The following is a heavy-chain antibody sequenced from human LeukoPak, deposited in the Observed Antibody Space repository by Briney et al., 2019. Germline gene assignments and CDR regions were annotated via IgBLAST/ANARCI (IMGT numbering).Heavy chain of an antibody. D-gene: IGHD3-9*01. CDR2: IYYSGST. CDR3: AREIRANYDILTGYYDTYYFDY. J-gene: IGHJ4*02. Sequence: SETLSLTCTVSGGSISSSSYYWGWIRQPPGKGLEWIGSIYYSGSTYYNPSLKSRVTISVDTSKNQFSLKLSSVTAADTAVYYCAREIRANYDILTGYYDTYYFDYWGQGTLVTVSS. CDR1: GGSISSSSYY. V-gene: IGHV4-39*07.